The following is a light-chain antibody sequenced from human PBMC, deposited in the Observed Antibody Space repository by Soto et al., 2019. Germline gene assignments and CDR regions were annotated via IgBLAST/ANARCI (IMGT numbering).Light chain of an antibody. J-gene: IGKJ2*01. CDR1: QSVNSRF. V-gene: IGKV3-20*01. Sequence: EIVLTQSPGTLSLSPGESATLSCRASQSVNSRFLAWYQHKPGQAPRLLIYAASTRASGIPDRFSGSTSGTDFTLTISRLEPKDFAVYYCQRYGDSPPNTFGQGTKLEIK. CDR2: AAS. CDR3: QRYGDSPPNT.